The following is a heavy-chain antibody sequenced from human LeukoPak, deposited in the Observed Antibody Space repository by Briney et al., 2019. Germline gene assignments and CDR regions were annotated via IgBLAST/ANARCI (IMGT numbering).Heavy chain of an antibody. J-gene: IGHJ4*02. V-gene: IGHV3-20*04. D-gene: IGHD3-10*01. Sequence: GGSLRLSCAASGFTFDDYGMSWVRQAPGKGLEWVSGINWNGGSTGYADSVKGRFTISRDNAKNSLYLQMNSLRAEDTALYYCAREDYYGSGSYPNFDYWGQGTLVTVSS. CDR3: AREDYYGSGSYPNFDY. CDR1: GFTFDDYG. CDR2: INWNGGST.